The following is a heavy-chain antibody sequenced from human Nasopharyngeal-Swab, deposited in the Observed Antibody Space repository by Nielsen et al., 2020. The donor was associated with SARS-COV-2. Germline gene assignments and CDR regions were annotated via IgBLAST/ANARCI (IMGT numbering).Heavy chain of an antibody. J-gene: IGHJ2*01. CDR2: IYHSGST. V-gene: IGHV4-38-2*02. Sequence: SETLSLTCTVSGYSISSGYYWDWIRQSPGKGLEWIGSIYHSGSTYYNPSLKSRVTISVDTSRNQFSLKVSSVTAADTAVYYCARESPPDWYFDLWGRGTLVTVSS. CDR1: GYSISSGYY. CDR3: ARESPPDWYFDL.